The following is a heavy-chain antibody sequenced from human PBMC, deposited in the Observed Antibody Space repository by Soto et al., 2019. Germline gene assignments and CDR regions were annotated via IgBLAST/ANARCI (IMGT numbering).Heavy chain of an antibody. J-gene: IGHJ4*02. D-gene: IGHD3-22*01. Sequence: EVQLVESGGGLVQPGGSLRLTCAASGFSFSNYNMNWVRQAPGKGLEWVSYISKSSDTIYYADSVRGRFSISRYNGKNSLYLQMDSLRDEDTAVYYCARHAFDYDTTGYHCDYWGQGTLVTVSS. CDR1: GFSFSNYN. CDR2: ISKSSDTI. V-gene: IGHV3-48*02. CDR3: ARHAFDYDTTGYHCDY.